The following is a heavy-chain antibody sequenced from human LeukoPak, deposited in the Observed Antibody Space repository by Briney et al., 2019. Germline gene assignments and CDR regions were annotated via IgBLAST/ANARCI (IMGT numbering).Heavy chain of an antibody. CDR3: AKDHLAVAGTAMRFEY. Sequence: GGSLRLSCAAPGLPFVDYTIHWVRKPPGKGLDWASLISWDGGSTYYADSVKGRFTISRDNSKNSLYLQMNSLRTEDTALYYCAKDHLAVAGTAMRFEYWGQGTLVTVSS. CDR1: GLPFVDYT. CDR2: ISWDGGST. J-gene: IGHJ4*02. D-gene: IGHD6-19*01. V-gene: IGHV3-43*01.